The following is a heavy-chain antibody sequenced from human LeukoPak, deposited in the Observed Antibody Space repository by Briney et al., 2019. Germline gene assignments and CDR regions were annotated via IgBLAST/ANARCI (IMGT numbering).Heavy chain of an antibody. J-gene: IGHJ5*02. CDR3: ARARRYSSGWLRQLVSGWFDP. CDR1: GGSFSGYY. CDR2: INHSGST. Sequence: SETLSLTCAVYGGSFSGYYWSWIRQPPGKGLEWIGEINHSGSTNYNPSLKSRVTISVDTSKNQFSLKLSSVTAADTAVYYCARARRYSSGWLRQLVSGWFDPWGQGTLVTVSS. D-gene: IGHD6-19*01. V-gene: IGHV4-34*01.